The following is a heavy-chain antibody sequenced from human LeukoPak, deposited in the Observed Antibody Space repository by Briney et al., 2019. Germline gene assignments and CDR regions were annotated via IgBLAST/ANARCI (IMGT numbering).Heavy chain of an antibody. CDR3: ARNGDPQSDYFDY. CDR2: IYYSGST. CDR1: GGSISSSSYY. J-gene: IGHJ4*02. Sequence: SETLSLTCTVSGGSISSSSYYWGWIRQPPGKGLEWIGSIYYSGSTYYNPSLKSRVTISVDTSKNQFSLKLSSVTAADTAVYYCARNGDPQSDYFDYWGQGTLVTVSS. V-gene: IGHV4-39*07. D-gene: IGHD4-17*01.